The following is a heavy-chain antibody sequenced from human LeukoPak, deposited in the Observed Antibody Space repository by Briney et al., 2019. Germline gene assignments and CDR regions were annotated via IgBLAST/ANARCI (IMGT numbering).Heavy chain of an antibody. D-gene: IGHD1-26*01. CDR2: IRSKAYGGTT. CDR3: AKEGQQVGYYYGLDV. Sequence: GGSLRLSCKASGFTFGDYAMSWFRQAPGKGLEWVGFIRSKAYGGTTEYAASVKGRFTISRDDSKSIAYLQMNSLRGEDTAVYYCAKEGQQVGYYYGLDVWGQGTTVTVSS. CDR1: GFTFGDYA. J-gene: IGHJ6*02. V-gene: IGHV3-49*03.